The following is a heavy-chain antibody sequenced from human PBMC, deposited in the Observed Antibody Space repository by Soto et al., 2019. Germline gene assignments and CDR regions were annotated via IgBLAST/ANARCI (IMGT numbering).Heavy chain of an antibody. J-gene: IGHJ4*02. CDR3: TRGYSSDYRIDY. CDR1: GFTFSNYW. V-gene: IGHV3-74*01. D-gene: IGHD3-22*01. Sequence: GGSLRLSCAASGFTFSNYWMRWVRQAPGKGLVWVSRINGDGSSTTYADSVKGRFTISRDNAKNTLYLQMNSLTTEDTAVYYCTRGYSSDYRIDYWGQGTLVTVSS. CDR2: INGDGSST.